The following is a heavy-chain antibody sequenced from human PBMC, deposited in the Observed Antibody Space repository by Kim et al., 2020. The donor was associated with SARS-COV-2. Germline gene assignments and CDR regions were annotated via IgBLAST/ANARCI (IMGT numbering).Heavy chain of an antibody. V-gene: IGHV1-2*06. CDR3: AREGGGGSYPWLDP. CDR2: VNPNSGGA. Sequence: ASVKVSCKASGYTFTGYYLHWVRQAPGQGLEWMGRVNPNSGGANYGQKFQGRVTMTGDTSSSTGYMELSSMRSDDPAVYYVAREGGGGSYPWLDPWGQGTLVTVSS. D-gene: IGHD1-26*01. J-gene: IGHJ5*02. CDR1: GYTFTGYY.